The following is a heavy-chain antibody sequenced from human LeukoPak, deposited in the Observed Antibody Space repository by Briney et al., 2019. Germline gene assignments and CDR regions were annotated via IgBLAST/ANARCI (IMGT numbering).Heavy chain of an antibody. CDR2: IYYSGST. CDR1: GGSISSYY. Sequence: SETLSLTCTVPGGSISSYYWSWIRQPPGKGLEWIGYIYYSGSTNYNPSLKSRVTISVDTSKNQFSLKLSSVTAADTAVYYCAREAVDTAMIYDYWGQGTLVTVSS. J-gene: IGHJ4*02. V-gene: IGHV4-59*01. D-gene: IGHD5-18*01. CDR3: AREAVDTAMIYDY.